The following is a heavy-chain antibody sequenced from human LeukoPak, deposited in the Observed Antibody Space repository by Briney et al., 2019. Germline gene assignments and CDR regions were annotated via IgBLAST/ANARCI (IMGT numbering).Heavy chain of an antibody. CDR2: IYYSGTT. CDR3: ARPGLPRRTTVWFDP. D-gene: IGHD1-1*01. V-gene: IGHV4-59*07. CDR1: GGSLCVYY. Sequence: SDTLPLTCTISGGSLCVYYWRCLRQPPGKARVWRGYIYYSGTTNYNPPLKSRVTLSIDTSKIQFSLKRSSVTPADTSVYYCARPGLPRRTTVWFDPWGQGTLVTVSS. J-gene: IGHJ5*02.